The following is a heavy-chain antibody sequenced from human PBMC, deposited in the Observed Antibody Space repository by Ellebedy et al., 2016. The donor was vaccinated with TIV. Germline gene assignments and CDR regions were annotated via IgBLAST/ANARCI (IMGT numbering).Heavy chain of an antibody. D-gene: IGHD3-3*01. V-gene: IGHV4-30-4*01. CDR2: IYYRGTT. Sequence: SETLSLTXSVSGGSINSGDYYWSWIRQPPGKGLEWLGYIYYRGTTYYNTSLKSRITISVDTSKNQFSLRLSSVTAADTAVYFCARETDFWSDSSYFDYWGQGILVTISS. CDR1: GGSINSGDYY. CDR3: ARETDFWSDSSYFDY. J-gene: IGHJ4*02.